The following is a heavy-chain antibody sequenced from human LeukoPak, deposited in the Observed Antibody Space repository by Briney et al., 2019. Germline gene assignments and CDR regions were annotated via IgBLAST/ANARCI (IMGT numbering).Heavy chain of an antibody. V-gene: IGHV3-15*01. Sequence: GGSLRLSCAASGFTFSNAWMSWVRQAPGKGLEWVGRIKSKTGGGTTDYAAPVKGRFTISRDDSKNTLYLQMNSLKTEDTAVYYCTTDQEGASTWWELLDYWGQGTLVTVSS. CDR2: IKSKTGGGTT. CDR1: GFTFSNAW. CDR3: TTDQEGASTWWELLDY. D-gene: IGHD1-26*01. J-gene: IGHJ4*02.